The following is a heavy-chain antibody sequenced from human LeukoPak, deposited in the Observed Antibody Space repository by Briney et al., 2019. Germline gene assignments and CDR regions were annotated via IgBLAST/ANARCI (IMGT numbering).Heavy chain of an antibody. CDR1: GGSISSSSYY. D-gene: IGHD3-22*01. Sequence: SETLSLTCTVSGGSISSSSYYWGWIRQPPGKGLEWIGSIYYSGSTYYNPSLKSRVTISVDTSKNQFSLKLSSVTAADTAVYYCAGYDSSGSDAFDIWGQGTMVTVSP. CDR3: AGYDSSGSDAFDI. V-gene: IGHV4-39*01. J-gene: IGHJ3*02. CDR2: IYYSGST.